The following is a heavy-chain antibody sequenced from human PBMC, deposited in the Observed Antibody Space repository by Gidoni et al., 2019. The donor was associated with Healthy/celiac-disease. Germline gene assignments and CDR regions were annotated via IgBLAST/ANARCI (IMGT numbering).Heavy chain of an antibody. V-gene: IGHV1-69*04. D-gene: IGHD1-26*01. CDR3: AREAVGANPFDY. CDR1: GGTFSSYA. CDR2: IIPILGIA. J-gene: IGHJ4*02. Sequence: EVKKPGSSVKVSCKASGGTFSSYAISWVRQAPGQGLEWMGRIIPILGIANYAQKFQGRVTITADKSTSTAYMELSSLRSEDTAVYYCAREAVGANPFDYWGQGTLVTVSS.